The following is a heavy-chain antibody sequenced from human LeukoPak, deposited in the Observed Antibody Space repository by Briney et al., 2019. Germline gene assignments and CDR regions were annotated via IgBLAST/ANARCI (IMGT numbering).Heavy chain of an antibody. V-gene: IGHV3-7*01. CDR2: INEDGSAN. CDR1: GFTFSRYW. D-gene: IGHD2-21*01. J-gene: IGHJ4*02. Sequence: PGGSLRLSCAASGFTFSRYWMSWVRQAPGRGLEWVANINEDGSANRHVDSVKGRFTIARDNAKSSLYLQMNSLRAEDTAVYYCARHMVGAITFDYWGQGALVTVSS. CDR3: ARHMVGAITFDY.